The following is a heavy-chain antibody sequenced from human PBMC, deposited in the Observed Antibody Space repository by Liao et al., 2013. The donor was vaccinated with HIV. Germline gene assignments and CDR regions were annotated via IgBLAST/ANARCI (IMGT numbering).Heavy chain of an antibody. CDR1: GGSISSSSYY. D-gene: IGHD3-16*01. CDR3: ARGFRLRLGLVDY. CDR2: IYYSGST. J-gene: IGHJ4*02. V-gene: IGHV4-39*07. Sequence: QLQLQESGPGLVKPSETLSLTCTVSGGSISSSSYYWGWIRQPPGKGLEWLGSIYYSGSTYYNPSLKSRVTISVDTSKNQFSLKLSSVTAADTAVYYCARGFRLRLGLVDYWGQGTLVTVSS.